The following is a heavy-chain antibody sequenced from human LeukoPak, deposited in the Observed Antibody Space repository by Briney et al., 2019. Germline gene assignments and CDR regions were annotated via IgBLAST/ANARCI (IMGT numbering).Heavy chain of an antibody. CDR1: GFTFSSYA. Sequence: GRSLRLSCAASGFTFSSYAMHWVRQAPGKGLEWVAVISYDGSNKYYADSVKGRFTISRDNSKNTLYLQMNSLRAEDTAVYYCARDLNWYEFYAFDIWGQGTMVTVSS. CDR2: ISYDGSNK. V-gene: IGHV3-30*04. J-gene: IGHJ3*02. CDR3: ARDLNWYEFYAFDI. D-gene: IGHD1-1*01.